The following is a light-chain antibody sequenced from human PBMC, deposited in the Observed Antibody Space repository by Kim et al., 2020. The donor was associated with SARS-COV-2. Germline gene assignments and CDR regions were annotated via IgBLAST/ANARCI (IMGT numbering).Light chain of an antibody. V-gene: IGKV1-5*03. J-gene: IGKJ1*01. CDR2: KAS. Sequence: DIQMTQSPTTLSASVGDRVTITCRASQSISDWLAWFQRKPGKAPKLLIYKASTLEGGVPSRFSGSGFGTEFTLTISSLQPDDFATYYCQQYDRYWTFGQGTKVDIK. CDR3: QQYDRYWT. CDR1: QSISDW.